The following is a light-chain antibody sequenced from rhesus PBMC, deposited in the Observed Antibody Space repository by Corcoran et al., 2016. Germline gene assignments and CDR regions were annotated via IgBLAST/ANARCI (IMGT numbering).Light chain of an antibody. CDR1: QAITND. V-gene: IGKV1S17*01. CDR3: QQYDSDPLT. Sequence: DIQMTQSPSSLSASVGDRVTITCRASQAITNDLAWYQQKPGEAPRLLIYEASSLESGVPSRLRGSGSGTDFTLTISSLESEDFFTYYCQQYDSDPLTFGGGTKVEIK. J-gene: IGKJ4*01. CDR2: EAS.